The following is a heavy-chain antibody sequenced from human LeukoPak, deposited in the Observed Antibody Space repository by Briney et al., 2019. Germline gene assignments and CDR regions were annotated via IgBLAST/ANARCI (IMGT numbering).Heavy chain of an antibody. J-gene: IGHJ3*02. D-gene: IGHD4-23*01. V-gene: IGHV4-59*01. CDR2: FYYSGST. CDR3: ARDPATVVTGGAFDI. Sequence: SETLSLTCTVSGGSISSYYWSCIRQPPGKGLEWIGYFYYSGSTNYNPSLKSRVTISVDTSKSQFSLKLSSVTAADTAVYYCARDPATVVTGGAFDIWGQGTMVTVSS. CDR1: GGSISSYY.